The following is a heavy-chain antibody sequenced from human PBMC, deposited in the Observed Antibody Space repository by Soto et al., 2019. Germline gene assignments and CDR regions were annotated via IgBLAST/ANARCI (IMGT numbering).Heavy chain of an antibody. D-gene: IGHD2-15*01. CDR2: ISGSGSRT. J-gene: IGHJ4*02. CDR3: AKDMVHGRTQSFGGDY. Sequence: EVHLLDSGGGLVQPGGSLRLSCAASGFTFSSYAMSWVRQAPGKGLEWVSFISGSGSRTYYADSVKGRFTISRDNSKNTLYLQMNSLRAEDTAVYYCAKDMVHGRTQSFGGDYWGQGTLVTVSS. CDR1: GFTFSSYA. V-gene: IGHV3-23*01.